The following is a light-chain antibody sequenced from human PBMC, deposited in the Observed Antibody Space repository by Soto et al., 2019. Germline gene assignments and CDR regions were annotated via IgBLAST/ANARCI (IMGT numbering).Light chain of an antibody. CDR1: SSDVGGYNY. V-gene: IGLV2-14*01. J-gene: IGLJ1*01. Sequence: QSALTQPASVSGSPGQSITISCTGTSSDVGGYNYVSWYQQHPGKAPKLMIYDVSNRPSGVSNRSSGSKSGNTASLTISGLQAEDEADYYCSSYTSSSTNYVFGTGTKLTVL. CDR3: SSYTSSSTNYV. CDR2: DVS.